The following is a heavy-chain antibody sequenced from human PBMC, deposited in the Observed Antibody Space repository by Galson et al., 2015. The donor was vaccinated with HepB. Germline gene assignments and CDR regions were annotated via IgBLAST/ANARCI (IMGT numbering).Heavy chain of an antibody. CDR3: VRDPADF. D-gene: IGHD2-2*01. CDR1: GDTFRTST. CDR2: IIPILGTG. Sequence: SVKVSCKASGDTFRTSTISWVRQAPGQGLEWVGGIIPILGTGNYPQKFQGRVSITADASTNTIYLHLSSLKSEDTAIYYCVRDPADFWGQGTLVAVSS. V-gene: IGHV1-69*13. J-gene: IGHJ4*02.